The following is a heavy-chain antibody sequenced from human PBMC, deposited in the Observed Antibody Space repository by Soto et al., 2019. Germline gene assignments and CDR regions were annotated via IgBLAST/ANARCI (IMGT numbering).Heavy chain of an antibody. J-gene: IGHJ5*02. Sequence: QITLKESGPTLVKPTQTLTLTCTFSGFSLSTSGVGVGWIRQPPGKALEWLALIYWDDDKRYSPSLKSRLTITKDTSKNQVVLTMTNMDPVDTATYYCAHSITGYSSSWYGQWFDPWGQVTLVTVSS. CDR1: GFSLSTSGVG. V-gene: IGHV2-5*02. CDR3: AHSITGYSSSWYGQWFDP. D-gene: IGHD6-13*01. CDR2: IYWDDDK.